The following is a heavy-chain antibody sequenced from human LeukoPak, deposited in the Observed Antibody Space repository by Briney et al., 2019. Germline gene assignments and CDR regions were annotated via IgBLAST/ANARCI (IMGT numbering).Heavy chain of an antibody. J-gene: IGHJ4*02. CDR2: ISWNSGSI. CDR1: GFTFDDYA. V-gene: IGHV3-9*03. D-gene: IGHD5-18*01. CDR3: ARGDRFRYSYADY. Sequence: GGSLRLSCAASGFTFDDYAMHWVRQAPGKGLEWVSGISWNSGSIGYADSVKGRFTISRDNAKNSLYLQMNSLRAKDMALYYCARGDRFRYSYADYWGQGTLVTVSS.